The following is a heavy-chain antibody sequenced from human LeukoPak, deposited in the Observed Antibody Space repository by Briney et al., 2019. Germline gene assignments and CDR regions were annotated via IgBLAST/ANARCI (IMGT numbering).Heavy chain of an antibody. D-gene: IGHD3-9*01. J-gene: IGHJ3*02. V-gene: IGHV3-33*01. CDR3: AREDPYYDILTGYYRQGGGIDI. CDR2: IWYDGSNK. Sequence: PGGSLRLSCAASGFTFSSYGMHWVRQAPGKGLEWVAVIWYDGSNKYYADSVKGRFTISRDNSKNTLYLQMNSLRAEDTAVYYCAREDPYYDILTGYYRQGGGIDIWGQGTMVTVSS. CDR1: GFTFSSYG.